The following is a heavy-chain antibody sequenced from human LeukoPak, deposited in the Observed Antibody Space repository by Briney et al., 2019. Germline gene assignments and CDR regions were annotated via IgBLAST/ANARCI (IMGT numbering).Heavy chain of an antibody. D-gene: IGHD1-26*01. CDR1: GYTFTGYY. CDR2: INPNSGGT. CDR3: ARGRDSGSRTYYFDY. Sequence: ASVKVSCKASGYTFTGYYMHWVRQAPGQGLEWMGWINPNSGGTNYAQKFQGRVTLTRDTSISTAYIELRRRRADDTAVYYCARGRDSGSRTYYFDYWGQGTLVTVSS. V-gene: IGHV1-2*02. J-gene: IGHJ4*02.